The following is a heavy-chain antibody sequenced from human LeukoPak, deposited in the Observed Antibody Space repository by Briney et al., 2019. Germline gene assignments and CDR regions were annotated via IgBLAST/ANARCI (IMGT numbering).Heavy chain of an antibody. CDR1: GASISSGSHH. CDR3: ARDKGGFLYFGEYDP. Sequence: SETLSLTYTVSGASISSGSHHWSWIRQPAGKGLEWIGRIYTSGSTNYNPSLRSRVSISVDMSKNQFSLKLSSVTAADTAVYYCARDKGGFLYFGEYDPWGQGTLVTVSS. D-gene: IGHD3-10*01. CDR2: IYTSGST. J-gene: IGHJ5*02. V-gene: IGHV4-61*02.